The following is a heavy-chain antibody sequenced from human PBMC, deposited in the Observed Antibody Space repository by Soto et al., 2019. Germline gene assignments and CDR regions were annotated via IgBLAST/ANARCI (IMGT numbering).Heavy chain of an antibody. Sequence: PSETLSLTCTVSGGSISSYYWSWIRQPPGKGLEWIGYIYYSGSTNYNPSLKSRVTISVDTSKNQFSLKLSSVTAADTAVYYCARVNFDSSGYYNNWFDPWGQGTLVTVSS. CDR3: ARVNFDSSGYYNNWFDP. CDR1: GGSISSYY. V-gene: IGHV4-59*01. J-gene: IGHJ5*02. D-gene: IGHD3-22*01. CDR2: IYYSGST.